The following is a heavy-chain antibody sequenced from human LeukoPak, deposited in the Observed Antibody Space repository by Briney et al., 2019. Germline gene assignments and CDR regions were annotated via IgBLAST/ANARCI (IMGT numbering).Heavy chain of an antibody. CDR3: VRGSTLRHYQY. D-gene: IGHD3-16*01. J-gene: IGHJ4*02. CDR1: GGSISSSSSDYY. V-gene: IGHV4-39*01. CDR2: ISYSGST. Sequence: SETLSLTCTVSGGSISSSSSDYYWGWVRQPPGKGLEWIGSISYSGSTYYNPSLKSRVAMSVDTSKNQFSLKLSSVTAADTAVYYCVRGSTLRHYQYWGQGTLVTVSS.